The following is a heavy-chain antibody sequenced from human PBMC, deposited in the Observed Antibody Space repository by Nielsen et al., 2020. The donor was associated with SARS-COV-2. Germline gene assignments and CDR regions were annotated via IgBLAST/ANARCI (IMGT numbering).Heavy chain of an antibody. Sequence: WIRQPPGKGLEWVSYISSSGSTIYYADSVKGRFTISRDNAKNSLYLQMNSLRAEDTAVYYCARDGGSSWVLFDIWGQGTMVTVSS. D-gene: IGHD6-13*01. V-gene: IGHV3-11*04. J-gene: IGHJ3*02. CDR3: ARDGGSSWVLFDI. CDR2: ISSSGSTI.